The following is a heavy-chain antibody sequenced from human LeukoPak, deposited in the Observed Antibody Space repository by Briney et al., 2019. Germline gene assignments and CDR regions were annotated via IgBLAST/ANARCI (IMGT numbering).Heavy chain of an antibody. D-gene: IGHD2-2*01. CDR3: AREGYCSSTSCYFDY. CDR1: GFTFSSYG. CDR2: IRYDGSNK. Sequence: PGGSLRLSCAASGFTFSSYGMHWVRQAPGKGLEWVAFIRYDGSNKYYADSVKGRFTISRDDSKNTLYLQMNSLRAEDTAVYYCAREGYCSSTSCYFDYWGQGTLVTVSS. J-gene: IGHJ4*02. V-gene: IGHV3-30*02.